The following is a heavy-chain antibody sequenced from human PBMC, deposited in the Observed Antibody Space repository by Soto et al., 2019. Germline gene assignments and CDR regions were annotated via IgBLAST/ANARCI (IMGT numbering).Heavy chain of an antibody. Sequence: GGSLRLSCAASGFTFSSYSMNWVRQAPGKGLEWVSYISSSSSTIYYADTVKGRFTISRDNAKNSLYLQMNSLRAEDTAVYYCAREYCSSTSCLNWFDPWGQGTLVTVSS. D-gene: IGHD2-2*01. V-gene: IGHV3-48*01. CDR2: ISSSSSTI. CDR3: AREYCSSTSCLNWFDP. CDR1: GFTFSSYS. J-gene: IGHJ5*02.